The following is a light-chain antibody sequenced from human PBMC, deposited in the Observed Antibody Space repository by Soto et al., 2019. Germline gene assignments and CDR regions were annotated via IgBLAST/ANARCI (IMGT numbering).Light chain of an antibody. CDR2: DAS. Sequence: EIVLTQSPATLSLSPGERATLSCRASQGVSSNLAWYQQKPGQAPGLLIYDASNRATAIPARFSGSGSGTDFTLTISSLEPEDFAVYYCQQRSNWPPSLTFGGGTKVEIK. J-gene: IGKJ4*01. CDR3: QQRSNWPPSLT. CDR1: QGVSSN. V-gene: IGKV3-11*01.